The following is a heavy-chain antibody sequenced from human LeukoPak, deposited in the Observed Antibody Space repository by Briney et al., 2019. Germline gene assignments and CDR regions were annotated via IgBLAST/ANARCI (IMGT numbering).Heavy chain of an antibody. V-gene: IGHV3-30-3*01. CDR3: AREERWIEFDSGGLDS. CDR1: GFIFRGYA. J-gene: IGHJ4*02. D-gene: IGHD5-24*01. CDR2: ISYDGSSR. Sequence: PGGSLRLSCAASGFIFRGYAMDWVRQAPGKGLEWVAVISYDGSSRYYADSVKGRFTISRDNSKNTLYLQMNGLRAEDTAIYYCAREERWIEFDSGGLDSWGQGTLVTVSS.